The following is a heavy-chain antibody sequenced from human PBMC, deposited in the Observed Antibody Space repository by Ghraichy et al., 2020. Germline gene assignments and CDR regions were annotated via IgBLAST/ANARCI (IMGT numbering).Heavy chain of an antibody. CDR1: GFTFSNYA. CDR3: AKEACMVRDCQEGYYYGMDV. J-gene: IGHJ6*02. CDR2: ISGSGGSR. V-gene: IGHV3-23*01. Sequence: ETLSLTCAASGFTFSNYAMSWVRQAPGKGLEWVSGISGSGGSRYYADSVTGRFTISRDEYKNTLFLQMNNLRAEDTAVYYCAKEACMVRDCQEGYYYGMDVWGQGTTVTVSS. D-gene: IGHD3-10*01.